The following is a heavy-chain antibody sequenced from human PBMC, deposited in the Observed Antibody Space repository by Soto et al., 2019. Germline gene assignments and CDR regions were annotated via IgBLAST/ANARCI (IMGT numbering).Heavy chain of an antibody. CDR1: GFIFNSYG. Sequence: GGSLRLSCAASGFIFNSYGMSWVRQAPGKGLEWVSFISTSGGTTYYADSVKGRFTISRDNSKSTLYLQMNSLRAEDTALYYCAKVYGGTYTQGFDYWGQGTLVTVSS. J-gene: IGHJ4*02. V-gene: IGHV3-23*01. D-gene: IGHD1-26*01. CDR3: AKVYGGTYTQGFDY. CDR2: ISTSGGTT.